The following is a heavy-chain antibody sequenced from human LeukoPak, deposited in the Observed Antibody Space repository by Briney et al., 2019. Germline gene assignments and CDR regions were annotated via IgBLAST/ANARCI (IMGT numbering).Heavy chain of an antibody. CDR1: GGSISSYY. Sequence: SETLSLTCTVSGGSISSYYWSWIRQPPGKGLEWIGYIYHSGSTYYNPSLKSRVTISVDRSKNQFSLKLSSVTAADTAVYYCARVLGPPYFDYWGQGTLVTVSS. V-gene: IGHV4-59*12. CDR2: IYHSGST. J-gene: IGHJ4*02. D-gene: IGHD3-16*01. CDR3: ARVLGPPYFDY.